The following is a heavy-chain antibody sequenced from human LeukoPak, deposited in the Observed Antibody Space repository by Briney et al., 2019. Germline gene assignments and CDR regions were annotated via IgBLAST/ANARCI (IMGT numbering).Heavy chain of an antibody. V-gene: IGHV3-23*01. J-gene: IGHJ4*01. CDR2: LSGSGITT. D-gene: IGHD6-19*01. Sequence: GGSLRLSCAASGFTFSNSAMSWVRQAPGKGLEWISTLSGSGITTYYADSVKGRFTISRDNSKNTLYLRMNSLRAEDTAVYYCAKGIYSSGWSYFDYWGHGTLVTVSS. CDR3: AKGIYSSGWSYFDY. CDR1: GFTFSNSA.